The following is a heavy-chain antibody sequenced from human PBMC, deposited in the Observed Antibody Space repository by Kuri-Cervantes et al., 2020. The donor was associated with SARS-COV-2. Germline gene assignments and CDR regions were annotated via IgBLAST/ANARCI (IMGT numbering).Heavy chain of an antibody. D-gene: IGHD2-21*01. CDR3: ARDRVGVHDC. CDR2: ISSDGINT. J-gene: IGHJ4*02. Sequence: GGSLRLSCAASGFTFSSYAMHWVRQAPGKGLEWVSVISSDGINTYYADSVKGRFTISRDTSRNTLYPRMNSLRTEDTAIYYCARDRVGVHDCWGQGTLVTVSS. CDR1: GFTFSSYA. V-gene: IGHV3-30-3*01.